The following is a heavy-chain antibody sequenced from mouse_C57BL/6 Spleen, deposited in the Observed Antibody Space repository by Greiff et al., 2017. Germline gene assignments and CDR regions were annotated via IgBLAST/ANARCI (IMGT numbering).Heavy chain of an antibody. D-gene: IGHD3-2*02. CDR3: ARDRRDSSGSHFDY. V-gene: IGHV5-4*01. CDR1: GFTFSSYA. CDR2: ISDGGSYT. J-gene: IGHJ2*01. Sequence: EVQLQESGGGLVKPGGSLKLSCAASGFTFSSYAMSWVRQTPEKRLEWVATISDGGSYTYYPDNVKGRFTISRDNAKNNLYLQMSHLKSEDTAMYYGARDRRDSSGSHFDYWGQCTTLTVSS.